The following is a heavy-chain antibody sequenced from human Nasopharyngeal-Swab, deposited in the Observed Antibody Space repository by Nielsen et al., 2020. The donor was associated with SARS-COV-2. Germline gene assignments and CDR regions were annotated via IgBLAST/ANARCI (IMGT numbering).Heavy chain of an antibody. V-gene: IGHV3-7*01. CDR3: ARAGDSSGYYFYYYYGMDV. CDR2: IKQDGSEK. J-gene: IGHJ6*02. D-gene: IGHD3-22*01. Sequence: VRQAPGKGLEWVANIKQDGSEKYYVDSVKGRLTISRDNAKNSLYLQMNSLRAEDTAVYYCARAGDSSGYYFYYYYGMDVWGQGTTVTAP.